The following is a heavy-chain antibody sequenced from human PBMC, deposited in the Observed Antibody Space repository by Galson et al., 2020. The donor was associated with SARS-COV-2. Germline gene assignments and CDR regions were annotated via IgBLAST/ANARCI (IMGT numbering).Heavy chain of an antibody. CDR3: TRERVTSGFDY. J-gene: IGHJ4*02. Sequence: GESLKISCATSGFSFSGFEMNWVRQAPGKGLEWVSYINSGGTTMDYADSVKGRFTISRDNAKNSLYLQMNSLRAEDTAIYYCTRERVTSGFDYWGQGTLVTVSS. V-gene: IGHV3-48*03. CDR1: GFSFSGFE. D-gene: IGHD4-4*01. CDR2: INSGGTTM.